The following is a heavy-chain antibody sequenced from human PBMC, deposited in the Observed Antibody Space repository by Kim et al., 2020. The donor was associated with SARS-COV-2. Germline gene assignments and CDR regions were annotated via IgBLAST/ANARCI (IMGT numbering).Heavy chain of an antibody. CDR1: GGSISSSSYY. CDR3: AGDNNNWRPFNY. D-gene: IGHD1-1*01. J-gene: IGHJ4*02. CDR2: IYHSGNT. V-gene: IGHV4-39*01. Sequence: SETLSLTCTVSGGSISSSSYYWGWIRQPPGKGLEWIGSIYHSGNTYYNPSLKSRVTISVDTTKNQFSLKLSSVTAADTAVYYCAGDNNNWRPFNYWGQGT.